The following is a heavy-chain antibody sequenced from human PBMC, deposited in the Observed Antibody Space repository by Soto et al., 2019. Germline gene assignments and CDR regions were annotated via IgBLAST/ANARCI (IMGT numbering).Heavy chain of an antibody. D-gene: IGHD3-16*01. Sequence: EVQLVESGGGLVQPGGSLRLSCAASGFTFSGFWMSWVRQAPGKGLEWMANIKQDGSDKYYVDSVKGRFSISRDNAKNSLYLQMNSLRAEDTAVYYCARGGGALDYWGQVTLVTVSS. CDR3: ARGGGALDY. J-gene: IGHJ4*02. CDR2: IKQDGSDK. CDR1: GFTFSGFW. V-gene: IGHV3-7*01.